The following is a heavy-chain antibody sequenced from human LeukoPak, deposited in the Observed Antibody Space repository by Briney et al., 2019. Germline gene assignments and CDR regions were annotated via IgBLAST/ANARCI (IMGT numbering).Heavy chain of an antibody. CDR2: ISRDGDST. D-gene: IGHD5-24*01. V-gene: IGHV3-43D*03. CDR1: GFTFDDYA. J-gene: IGHJ4*02. CDR3: AKDSWVEEGYFDY. Sequence: GGSLRLSCAASGFTFDDYAMHWVRQAPGKGLEWVSVISRDGDSTYYADSVKGRFIISRDNSKNSLYLQMNSLRAEDTALYYCAKDSWVEEGYFDYWGQGTLVTVSS.